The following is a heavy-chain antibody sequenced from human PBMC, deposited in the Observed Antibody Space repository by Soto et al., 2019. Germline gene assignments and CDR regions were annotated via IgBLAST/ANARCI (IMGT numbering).Heavy chain of an antibody. CDR3: ASASPNYYDSSGYLYYFDY. CDR1: GFTVSSNY. J-gene: IGHJ4*02. D-gene: IGHD3-22*01. CDR2: IYSGGST. V-gene: IGHV3-66*01. Sequence: GGSLRLSCAASGFTVSSNYMSWVRQAPGKGLEWVSVIYSGGSTYYADSVKGRFTISRDNSKNTLYLQMNSLRAEDTAVYYCASASPNYYDSSGYLYYFDYWGQGTLVTVSS.